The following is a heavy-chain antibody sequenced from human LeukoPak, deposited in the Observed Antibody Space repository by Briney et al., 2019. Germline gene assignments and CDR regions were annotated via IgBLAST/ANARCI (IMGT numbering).Heavy chain of an antibody. J-gene: IGHJ3*02. CDR3: AGAAQYYYDSSGAKAGAFDI. V-gene: IGHV4-4*07. Sequence: PSETLSLTCTVSGGSISSYYWSWIRQPAGKGLEWIGRIYTSGSTNYNPSLKSRVTMSVDTSKNQFSLKLSSVTAAGTAVYYCAGAAQYYYDSSGAKAGAFDIWGQGTMVTVSS. CDR2: IYTSGST. CDR1: GGSISSYY. D-gene: IGHD3-22*01.